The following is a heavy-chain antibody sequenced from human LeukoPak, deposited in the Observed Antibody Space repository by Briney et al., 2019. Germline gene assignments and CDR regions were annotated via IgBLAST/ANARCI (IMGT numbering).Heavy chain of an antibody. D-gene: IGHD1-7*01. CDR2: IYTSGST. V-gene: IGHV4-4*07. CDR1: GGSISSYY. Sequence: PSETLSLTCTVSGGSISSYYWSWIGQPAGKGLEWIGRIYTSGSTNYNPSLKSRVTMSVDTSKNQFSLKLSSVTAADTAVYYCARDGGPNYADAFDIWGQGTMVTVSS. CDR3: ARDGGPNYADAFDI. J-gene: IGHJ3*02.